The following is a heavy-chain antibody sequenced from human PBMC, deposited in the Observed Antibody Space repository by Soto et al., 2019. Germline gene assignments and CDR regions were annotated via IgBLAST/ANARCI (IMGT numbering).Heavy chain of an antibody. V-gene: IGHV4-59*01. CDR3: ARGGYSYGHFDY. CDR2: IYYSGST. J-gene: IGHJ4*02. Sequence: PSETLSLTCTVSGGSISSYYWSWIRQPPGKGLEWIGYIYYSGSTNYNPSLKSRVTISVDTSKNQFSLKLSSVTAADTAVYYCARGGYSYGHFDYWGQGTLVTVSS. CDR1: GGSISSYY. D-gene: IGHD5-18*01.